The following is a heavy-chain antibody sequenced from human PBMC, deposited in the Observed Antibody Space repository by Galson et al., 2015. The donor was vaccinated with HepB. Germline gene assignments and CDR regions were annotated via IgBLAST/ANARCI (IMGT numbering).Heavy chain of an antibody. CDR1: GGSISSYY. J-gene: IGHJ5*02. Sequence: SETLSLTCTVSGGSISSYYWSWIRQPPGKGLEWIGYIYYSGSTNYNPSLKSRVTISVDTSKNQFSLKLSSVTAADTAVYYCARKGGNLWLSYNWFDPWGQGTLVTVSS. V-gene: IGHV4-59*01. CDR2: IYYSGST. D-gene: IGHD2/OR15-2a*01. CDR3: ARKGGNLWLSYNWFDP.